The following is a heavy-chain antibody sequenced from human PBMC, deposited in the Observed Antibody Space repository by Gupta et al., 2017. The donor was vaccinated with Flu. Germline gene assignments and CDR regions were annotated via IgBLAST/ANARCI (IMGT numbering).Heavy chain of an antibody. Sequence: QVQLVQSGGGVVQPGRSLRLSCAASGFTFSTYAMHWVRQPRGKGLAWVAVLSFDGTDDYYADSVKGRFTSSRDNSKNTLYLQMDSLRDEDTAMYYCTKNPKTGSYFDYWGQGTLVTVSS. V-gene: IGHV3-30*18. J-gene: IGHJ4*02. CDR1: GFTFSTYA. CDR3: TKNPKTGSYFDY. CDR2: LSFDGTDD. D-gene: IGHD7-27*01.